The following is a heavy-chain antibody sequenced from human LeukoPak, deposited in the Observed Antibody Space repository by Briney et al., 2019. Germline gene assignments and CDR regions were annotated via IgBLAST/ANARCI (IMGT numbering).Heavy chain of an antibody. CDR1: GFTFSSYG. D-gene: IGHD3-10*01. CDR2: ISSSSSYI. J-gene: IGHJ4*02. Sequence: PGGSLRLSCAASGFTFSSYGMNWVRQAPGKGLEWVSSISSSSSYISNADSVKGRFTISRDNAKNSLYLQMNSLRAEDTAVYYCVRGYYGSGSYPTFDYWGQGTLVSVSS. CDR3: VRGYYGSGSYPTFDY. V-gene: IGHV3-21*01.